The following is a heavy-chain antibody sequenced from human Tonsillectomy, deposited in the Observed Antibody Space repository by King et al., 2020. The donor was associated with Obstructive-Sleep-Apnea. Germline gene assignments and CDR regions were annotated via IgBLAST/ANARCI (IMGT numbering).Heavy chain of an antibody. CDR3: ARGSGAASVNWFDP. CDR1: GGSFSDYY. Sequence: VQLQQWGAGLLKPSETLSLTCAVYGGSFSDYYWSWIRQPPGKGLEWVGEINHSGSTNYSPSLKSRVTISVDTSKNQFSLKLSSVTAADTAWYYCARGSGAASVNWFDPWGQGALVTVSS. J-gene: IGHJ5*02. V-gene: IGHV4-34*01. D-gene: IGHD6-13*01. CDR2: INHSGST.